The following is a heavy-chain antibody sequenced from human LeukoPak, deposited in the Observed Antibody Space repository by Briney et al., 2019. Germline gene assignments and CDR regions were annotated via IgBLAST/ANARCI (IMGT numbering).Heavy chain of an antibody. Sequence: GGSLRLSCAASGFTFSSCAMSWVRQAPGKGLEWVSAISGSGGSTYYADSVKGRFTISRDNSKNTLYLQMNSLRAEDTAVYYCAKGEYSSSSAVVYYFDYWGQGTLVTVSS. V-gene: IGHV3-23*01. J-gene: IGHJ4*02. CDR2: ISGSGGST. D-gene: IGHD6-6*01. CDR3: AKGEYSSSSAVVYYFDY. CDR1: GFTFSSCA.